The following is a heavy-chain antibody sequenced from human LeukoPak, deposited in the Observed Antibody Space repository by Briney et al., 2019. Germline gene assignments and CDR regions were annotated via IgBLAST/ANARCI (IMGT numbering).Heavy chain of an antibody. J-gene: IGHJ6*03. CDR1: GYTFTSYY. Sequence: ASVKVSCRASGYTFTSYYMHWVRQAPGQGLEWMGIINPSGGSTSYAQKFQGRVTMTRDTSTSTVYMELSSLRSEDTAVYYCARGGGDILTGYYPGGYYYYMDVWGKGTTVTISS. CDR3: ARGGGDILTGYYPGGYYYYMDV. V-gene: IGHV1-46*01. CDR2: INPSGGST. D-gene: IGHD3-9*01.